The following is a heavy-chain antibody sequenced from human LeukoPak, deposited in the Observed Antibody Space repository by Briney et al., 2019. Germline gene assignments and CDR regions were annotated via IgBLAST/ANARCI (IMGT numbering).Heavy chain of an antibody. Sequence: PGGSLRLSCAASGFTFSSYEMNWIRQAPGKGLEWISYISNSGSTKYCADSVKGRFTISRDNAKNSVFLQMNSLRAEDTAVYYCAAIIDYWGQGTLVTVSS. CDR1: GFTFSSYE. CDR2: ISNSGSTK. J-gene: IGHJ4*02. V-gene: IGHV3-48*03. CDR3: AAIIDY.